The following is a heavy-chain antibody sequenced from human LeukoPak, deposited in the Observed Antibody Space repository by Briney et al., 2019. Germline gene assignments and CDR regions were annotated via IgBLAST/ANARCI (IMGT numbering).Heavy chain of an antibody. V-gene: IGHV3-49*04. CDR2: IRSKAYGGTT. Sequence: GGSLRLXCTASGFTSGGYAMSWVRQAPGKGLEWVGFIRSKAYGGTTEYAASVKGRFTISRDDSKSIAYLQMNSLKTEDTAVYYCTRDFFPLWFGELFTHDCWGQGTLVTVSS. CDR1: GFTSGGYA. CDR3: TRDFFPLWFGELFTHDC. D-gene: IGHD3-10*01. J-gene: IGHJ4*02.